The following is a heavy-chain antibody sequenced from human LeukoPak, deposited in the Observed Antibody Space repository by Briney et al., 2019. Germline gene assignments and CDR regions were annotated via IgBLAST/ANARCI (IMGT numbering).Heavy chain of an antibody. V-gene: IGHV3-21*01. Sequence: PGGSLKLSCAASGFTFSSYTMNWVRQAPGKGLEWVSSITSSNSYIYYADSVKGRFTISRDNAKNSLYLQMNSLGAEDTAVYYCTRANYDYYYGMDVWGQGTTVTVSS. CDR3: TRANYDYYYGMDV. CDR2: ITSSNSYI. CDR1: GFTFSSYT. J-gene: IGHJ6*02.